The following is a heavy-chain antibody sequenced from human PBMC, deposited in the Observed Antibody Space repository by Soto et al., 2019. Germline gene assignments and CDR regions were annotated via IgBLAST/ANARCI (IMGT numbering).Heavy chain of an antibody. Sequence: EVQLLESGGGLVQPGGSLRLSCAVSGFSFSTYGVTWVRQAPGKGLEWVSGVSSGSGVTHYADSVKGRFTITGDNSKNTVYLHMNSLRVEDTAVDYCAKWNGYGDYWGQGTLVTVSS. V-gene: IGHV3-23*01. J-gene: IGHJ4*02. CDR3: AKWNGYGDY. CDR2: VSSGSGVT. CDR1: GFSFSTYG. D-gene: IGHD1-1*01.